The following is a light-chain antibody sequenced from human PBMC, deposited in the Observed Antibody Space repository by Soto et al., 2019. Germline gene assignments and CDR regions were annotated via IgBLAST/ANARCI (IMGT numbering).Light chain of an antibody. CDR1: QSVLYSSNNKNY. CDR2: GAS. V-gene: IGKV4-1*01. J-gene: IGKJ1*01. CDR3: QQYYGTPLT. Sequence: DIVMTQSPDSLAVSLGGWATINCKSSQSVLYSSNNKNYLAGYQQKPGQPPKLLIYGASTRESGVPDRFSGSGSGTDFTLTISRLQAEDVAVYYCQQYYGTPLTFGQGTKVEI.